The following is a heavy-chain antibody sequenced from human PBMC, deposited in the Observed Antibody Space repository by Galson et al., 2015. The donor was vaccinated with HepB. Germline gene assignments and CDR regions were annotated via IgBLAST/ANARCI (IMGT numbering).Heavy chain of an antibody. CDR2: ISSSSSYI. J-gene: IGHJ4*02. CDR3: ARAGTPSYDFWSGYWFDY. V-gene: IGHV3-21*01. CDR1: GFTFSSYS. D-gene: IGHD3-3*01. Sequence: SLRLSSASSGFTFSSYSMNCVRQAPGKGLEWVSSISSSSSYIYYADSVKGRFTISRDNAKNSLYLQMNRLRAEDTAVYYCARAGTPSYDFWSGYWFDYWGQGTLVTVSS.